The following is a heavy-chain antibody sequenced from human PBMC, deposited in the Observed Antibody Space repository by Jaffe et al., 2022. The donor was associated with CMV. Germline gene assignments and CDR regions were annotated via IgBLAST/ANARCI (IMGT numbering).Heavy chain of an antibody. CDR1: GFTFSSYA. Sequence: EVQLLESGGGLVQPGGSLRLSCAASGFTFSSYAMSWVRQAPGKGLEWVSAISGSGGSTYYADSVKGRFTISRDNSKNTLYLQMNSLRAEDTAVYYCAKDRPRTYYDRIPSFDYWGQGTLVTVSS. D-gene: IGHD3-22*01. CDR2: ISGSGGST. J-gene: IGHJ4*02. CDR3: AKDRPRTYYDRIPSFDY. V-gene: IGHV3-23*01.